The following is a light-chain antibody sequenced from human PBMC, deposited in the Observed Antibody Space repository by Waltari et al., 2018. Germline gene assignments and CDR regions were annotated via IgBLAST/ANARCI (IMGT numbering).Light chain of an antibody. CDR3: AAWDYRLNIWV. Sequence: QSVLTQPPSASGTPGQRVTISCSGTTSTIGSDTVNWFPHPPGTAPKLLMYSYTQRPSGVPDRFSGSKSGTSASLAISGLQSDDEADYYCAAWDYRLNIWVFGGGTKLTVL. CDR2: SYT. V-gene: IGLV1-44*01. CDR1: TSTIGSDT. J-gene: IGLJ3*02.